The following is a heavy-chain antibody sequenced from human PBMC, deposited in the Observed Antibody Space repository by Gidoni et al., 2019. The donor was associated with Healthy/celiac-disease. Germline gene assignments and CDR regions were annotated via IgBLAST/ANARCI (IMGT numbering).Heavy chain of an antibody. CDR1: GFTFDAYA. J-gene: IGHJ6*02. Sequence: EVQLVVSGGGLVQPGRSLRLSCAPSGFTFDAYAMHWVRQAPGKGLEWVSGISWNSGSIGYADSVKGRFTISRDNAKNSLYLQMNSLRAEDTALYYCAKGLYDGDYDYYYGMDVWGQGTTVTVSS. CDR3: AKGLYDGDYDYYYGMDV. D-gene: IGHD4-17*01. V-gene: IGHV3-9*01. CDR2: ISWNSGSI.